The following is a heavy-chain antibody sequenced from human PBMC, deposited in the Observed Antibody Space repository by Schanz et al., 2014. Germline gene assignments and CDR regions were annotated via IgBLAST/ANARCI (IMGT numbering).Heavy chain of an antibody. Sequence: EVQLVESGGGLVQPGGSLRLSCAASGFTFSGYAMSWVRQAPGKGLEWVSGISDRGDGTNYGDSVRGRFTISRDNSRNTVYLQMNSLRSEDTAVYYCTRDRGALINHNDALDLWGQGTMVSVSS. D-gene: IGHD3-16*01. CDR3: TRDRGALINHNDALDL. V-gene: IGHV3-23*04. J-gene: IGHJ3*01. CDR1: GFTFSGYA. CDR2: ISDRGDGT.